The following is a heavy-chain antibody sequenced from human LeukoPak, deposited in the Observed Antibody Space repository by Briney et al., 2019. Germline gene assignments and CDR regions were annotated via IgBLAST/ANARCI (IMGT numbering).Heavy chain of an antibody. Sequence: PSETLSLTCTVSGGSISSYYWSWIRQPPGKGLEWIGYIYYSGSTNYNPSLKSRVTISVDTSKNQFSLKLSSVTAADTAVYYCARDGYGDYLGYWGQGTLVTVSS. V-gene: IGHV4-59*01. D-gene: IGHD4-17*01. CDR2: IYYSGST. J-gene: IGHJ4*02. CDR3: ARDGYGDYLGY. CDR1: GGSISSYY.